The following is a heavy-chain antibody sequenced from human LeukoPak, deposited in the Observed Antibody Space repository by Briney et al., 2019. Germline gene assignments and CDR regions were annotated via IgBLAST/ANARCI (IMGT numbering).Heavy chain of an antibody. CDR3: ARVCCSHPYYYYGMDV. V-gene: IGHV4-34*01. D-gene: IGHD3-10*02. J-gene: IGHJ6*02. CDR2: INHSGST. Sequence: PSETLPLTCAVYGGSFSGYYWSWIRQPPGKGLEWIGEINHSGSTNYNPSLKSRVTISVDTSKNQFSLKLSSVTAADTAVYYCARVCCSHPYYYYGMDVWGQGTTVTVSS. CDR1: GGSFSGYY.